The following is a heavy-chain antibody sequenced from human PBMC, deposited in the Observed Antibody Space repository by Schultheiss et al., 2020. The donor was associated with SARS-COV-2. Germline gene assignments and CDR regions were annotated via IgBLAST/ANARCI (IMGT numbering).Heavy chain of an antibody. D-gene: IGHD3-3*01. J-gene: IGHJ4*02. Sequence: GESLKISCAASGFTFSSYSMNWVRQAPGKGLEWVSYISSSSSTIYYADSVKGRFTISRDNAKNSLYLQMNSLRAEDTAVYYCARDYDFWSGYYGIDYWGQGTLVTVSS. V-gene: IGHV3-48*01. CDR2: ISSSSSTI. CDR3: ARDYDFWSGYYGIDY. CDR1: GFTFSSYS.